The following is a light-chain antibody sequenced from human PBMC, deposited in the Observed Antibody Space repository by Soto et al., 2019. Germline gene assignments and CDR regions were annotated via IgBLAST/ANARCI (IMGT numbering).Light chain of an antibody. CDR3: QKYAKT. V-gene: IGKV3-20*01. CDR1: QSVSSSY. Sequence: EIVLTQSPGTLSLSPGERATLSCRASQSVSSSYLAWYQQKPGQAPRLLIYGASSRATGIPDRFSGSGSGADFTLTISRLEPEDFAVYYCQKYAKTFGQGTKVEIK. CDR2: GAS. J-gene: IGKJ1*01.